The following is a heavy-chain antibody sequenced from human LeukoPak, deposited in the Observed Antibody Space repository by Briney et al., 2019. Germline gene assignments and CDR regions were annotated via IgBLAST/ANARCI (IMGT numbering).Heavy chain of an antibody. CDR3: ARPRHCSGGSCYYFDY. J-gene: IGHJ4*02. CDR1: GFTFSSYW. V-gene: IGHV3-7*01. CDR2: IKQDGSEK. Sequence: GGSLRLSCAASGFTFSSYWMSWVRQAPGKGLEWVANIKQDGSEKYYADSVKGRFTISRDNAKNSLYLQMNSLRAEDTAVYYCARPRHCSGGSCYYFDYWGQGTLVTVSS. D-gene: IGHD2-15*01.